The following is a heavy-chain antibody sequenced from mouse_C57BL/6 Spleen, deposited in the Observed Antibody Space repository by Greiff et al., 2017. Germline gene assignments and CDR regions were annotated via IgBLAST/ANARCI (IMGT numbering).Heavy chain of an antibody. CDR3: ARKERAYYAMDY. V-gene: IGHV2-5*01. CDR2: IWSGGST. J-gene: IGHJ4*01. CDR1: GFSLTSYG. D-gene: IGHD3-1*01. Sequence: QVQLQQSGPGLVQPSQSLSITCTVSGFSLTSYGVHWVRQSPGKGLEWLGVIWSGGSTDYNAAFMSRLSITKDNSKSQVFFRMNSLQADDTAKCYSARKERAYYAMDYWGQGTSVTVSS.